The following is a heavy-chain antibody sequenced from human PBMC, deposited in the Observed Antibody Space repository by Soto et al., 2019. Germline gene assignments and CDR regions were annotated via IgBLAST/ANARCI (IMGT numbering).Heavy chain of an antibody. Sequence: EVQLVESGGGLVKPGESLRVSCAASGFTFSYYSLHWVRQAPGKGLEWVSSISGSSTYIYYAHRVKGRFTISRDNAKNSLYLRMDSLRAEDTAVYYCARGDGTGLYNSGWSPRYWGQGTLVTVSS. CDR1: GFTFSYYS. J-gene: IGHJ4*02. CDR3: ARGDGTGLYNSGWSPRY. D-gene: IGHD6-19*01. V-gene: IGHV3-21*04. CDR2: ISGSSTYI.